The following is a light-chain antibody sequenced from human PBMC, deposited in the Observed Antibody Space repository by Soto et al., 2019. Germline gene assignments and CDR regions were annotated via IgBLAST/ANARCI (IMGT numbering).Light chain of an antibody. CDR1: QSISSW. CDR2: KAS. V-gene: IGKV1-5*03. J-gene: IGKJ2*01. Sequence: DIQMTQSPSTLSASAGDRVTITCRASQSISSWLAWYQHKPVEAPKLLIYKASSLESGVPSRFSGSGSGTEFSLTISSLQPDDFATYYCQQYNSFSYTFGQGTKLEIK. CDR3: QQYNSFSYT.